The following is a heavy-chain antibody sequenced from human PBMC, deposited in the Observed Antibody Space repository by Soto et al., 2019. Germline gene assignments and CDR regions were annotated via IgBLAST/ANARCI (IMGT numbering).Heavy chain of an antibody. CDR2: IKQDGSEK. Sequence: EVQLVESGGGLVQPGGSLRLSCAASGFTFSSYWMSWVRQAPGKGLEWVANIKQDGSEKYYVDSVKGRFTISRDNAKNSPYLQMNSLRAEDTAVYYCARVRYYDFWSGYPPLYNWFDPWGQGTLVTVSS. CDR1: GFTFSSYW. D-gene: IGHD3-3*01. J-gene: IGHJ5*02. V-gene: IGHV3-7*01. CDR3: ARVRYYDFWSGYPPLYNWFDP.